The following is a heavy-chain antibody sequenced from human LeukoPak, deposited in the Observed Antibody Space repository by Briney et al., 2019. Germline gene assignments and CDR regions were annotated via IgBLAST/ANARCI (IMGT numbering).Heavy chain of an antibody. V-gene: IGHV3-33*01. CDR2: IWYDGTRE. Sequence: PGGSLRLSCVASGFTLSSHGMHWVRQAPGKGLEWVALIWYDGTRENYADSVKGRFTISRDLSKNTLNLQMNSLRVDDTAVFYCARDLSFGRLDFRGQGTLVTVSS. CDR1: GFTLSSHG. CDR3: ARDLSFGRLDF. D-gene: IGHD1-26*01. J-gene: IGHJ4*02.